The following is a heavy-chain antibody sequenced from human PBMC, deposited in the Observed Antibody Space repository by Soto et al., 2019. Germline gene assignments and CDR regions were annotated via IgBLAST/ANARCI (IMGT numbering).Heavy chain of an antibody. CDR1: GGSISSYY. CDR2: IYYSGST. D-gene: IGHD6-6*01. CDR3: ARRRPYSSSSFSRAASAYYYYMDV. J-gene: IGHJ6*03. V-gene: IGHV4-59*08. Sequence: PSETLSLTCTVSGGSISSYYWSWIRQPPGKGLEWIGYIYYSGSTNYNPSLKSRVTISVDTSKNQFSLKLSSVTAADTAVYYCARRRPYSSSSFSRAASAYYYYMDVWGKGTTVTVSS.